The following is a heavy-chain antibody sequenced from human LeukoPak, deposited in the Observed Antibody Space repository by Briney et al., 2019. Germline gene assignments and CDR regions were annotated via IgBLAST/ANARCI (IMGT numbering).Heavy chain of an antibody. V-gene: IGHV1-69*13. Sequence: SVKVSCKASGGTFSSYAISWVRQAPGQGLEWMGGIIPIFGTANYAQKFQGRVTITADESTSTVYMELSSLRSEDTAVYYCASKSRIWFGELSGYYYYGMDVWGQGTTVTVSS. CDR2: IIPIFGTA. CDR3: ASKSRIWFGELSGYYYYGMDV. D-gene: IGHD3-10*01. CDR1: GGTFSSYA. J-gene: IGHJ6*02.